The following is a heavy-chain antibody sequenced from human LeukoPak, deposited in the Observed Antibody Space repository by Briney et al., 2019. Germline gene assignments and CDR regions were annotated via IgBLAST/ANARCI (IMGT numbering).Heavy chain of an antibody. D-gene: IGHD3-3*01. CDR2: ISSSSSYI. V-gene: IGHV3-21*01. J-gene: IGHJ4*02. CDR3: ARVGYDFWSGPTPDY. CDR1: GFTFSSYS. Sequence: GGSLRLSCAASGFTFSSYSMKWVRQAPGKGLEWVSSISSSSSYIYYADSVKGRFTISRDNAKNSLYLQMNSLRAEDTAVYYCARVGYDFWSGPTPDYWGQGTLVTVSS.